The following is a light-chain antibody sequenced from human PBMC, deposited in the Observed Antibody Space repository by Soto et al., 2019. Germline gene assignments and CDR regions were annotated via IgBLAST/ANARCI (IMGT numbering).Light chain of an antibody. CDR1: QGLGTN. V-gene: IGKV3-20*01. CDR3: QQYSSSPLT. CDR2: GAS. Sequence: EIVLTQSQGTLSLSPGDRTPLXCRASQGLGTNLAWYQQKPGQAPRLLIYGASNRATGIPDRFSGSGSGTDFTLTISRLEPEDFAVYYCQQYSSSPLTFGGGTKVDIK. J-gene: IGKJ4*01.